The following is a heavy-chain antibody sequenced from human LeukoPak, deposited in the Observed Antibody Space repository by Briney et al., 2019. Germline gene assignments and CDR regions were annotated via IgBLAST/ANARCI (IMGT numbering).Heavy chain of an antibody. Sequence: SETLSLTCTVSGGSISNYYWTWIRQPPGKGLEWIGCMFYSGSTYYNPSLKSRVTISVNTSKNHFSLTQSSVTTADTAVYYCARHSGRINSGYNNYFDYWGQGTLVTVSS. CDR2: MFYSGST. CDR3: ARHSGRINSGYNNYFDY. V-gene: IGHV4-59*04. J-gene: IGHJ4*02. D-gene: IGHD3-22*01. CDR1: GGSISNYY.